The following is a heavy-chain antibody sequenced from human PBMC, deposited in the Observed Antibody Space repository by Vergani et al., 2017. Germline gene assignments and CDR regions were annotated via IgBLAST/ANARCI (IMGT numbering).Heavy chain of an antibody. V-gene: IGHV3-33*01. CDR1: GVTFSSDG. CDR3: AREIRKLYDY. J-gene: IGHJ4*02. D-gene: IGHD2/OR15-2a*01. CDR2: IWDDGSNK. Sequence: QVQLVESGGGMVQPGRSLRLSCAASGVTFSSDGMHWVRQAPGKGMEWVAVIWDDGSNKYYADSVKGRFTISRDNSKNTLYLQMNSLRAEETAVYYCAREIRKLYDYWRQGTLVIVSS.